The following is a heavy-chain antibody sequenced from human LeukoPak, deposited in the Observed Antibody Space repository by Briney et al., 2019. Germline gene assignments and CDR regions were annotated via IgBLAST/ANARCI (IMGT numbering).Heavy chain of an antibody. CDR2: IYTSGST. J-gene: IGHJ5*02. CDR3: ARESSITGTTRWFDP. Sequence: ASETLSPTCTVSGGSISSYYWSWIRQPAGKGLEWIGRIYTSGSTNYNPSLKSRVTMSVDTSKNQFSLKLSSVTAADTAVYYCARESSITGTTRWFDPWGQGTLVTVSS. V-gene: IGHV4-4*07. D-gene: IGHD1-7*01. CDR1: GGSISSYY.